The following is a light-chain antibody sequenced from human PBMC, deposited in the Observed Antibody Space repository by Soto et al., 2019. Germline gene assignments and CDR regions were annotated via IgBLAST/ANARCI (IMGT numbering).Light chain of an antibody. CDR3: QQYDNPLT. CDR1: QDISNY. Sequence: DIQMTQSPSSLSASVGDRVTITCQASQDISNYLNWYQQKPGKAPKLLIYYASNLETGVPSRFSGSGSGTDFTFTISSLQPEDIATYYCQQYDNPLTFGQGTRLEIK. V-gene: IGKV1-33*01. CDR2: YAS. J-gene: IGKJ5*01.